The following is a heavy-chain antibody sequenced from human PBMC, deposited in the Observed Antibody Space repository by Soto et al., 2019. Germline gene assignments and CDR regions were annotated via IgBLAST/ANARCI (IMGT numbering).Heavy chain of an antibody. CDR2: IVVGSGNT. J-gene: IGHJ3*02. CDR1: GFTFTSSA. D-gene: IGHD4-17*01. CDR3: AAERPHVYGAGETAFDN. Sequence: SVKVSCKASGFTFTSSAMQWVRQARGQRLEWIGWIVVGSGNTNYAQKFQERVTITRDMSTSTAYMELSSLRSEDTAVYYCAAERPHVYGAGETAFDNWVQGTLV. V-gene: IGHV1-58*02.